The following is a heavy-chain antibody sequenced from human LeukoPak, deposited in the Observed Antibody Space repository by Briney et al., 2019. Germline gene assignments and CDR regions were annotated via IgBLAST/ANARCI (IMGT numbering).Heavy chain of an antibody. CDR3: TCGELGGGDY. Sequence: SGSLSLTCAVSGGSISSSNWWSWVRQPPGKGLEWFGEIYHGGNTNYNPSLKSRVTILVDKSINQFSLKLTSVTAADTAIYYCTCGELGGGDYWGQGALVTVSS. CDR2: IYHGGNT. CDR1: GGSISSSNW. V-gene: IGHV4-4*02. D-gene: IGHD3-16*01. J-gene: IGHJ4*02.